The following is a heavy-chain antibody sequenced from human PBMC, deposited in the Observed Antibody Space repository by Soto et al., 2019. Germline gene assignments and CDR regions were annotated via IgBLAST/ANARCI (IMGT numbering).Heavy chain of an antibody. J-gene: IGHJ3*02. CDR2: IYHSGST. CDR3: AGPIAAGNAFDI. Sequence: SETLSLTCAVSGGSISSSNWWSWVRQPPGKGLEWIGEIYHSGSTNYDPSLKSRVTISVDKSKNQLSLKLSSVTAADTAVYYCAGPIAAGNAFDIWGQGTMVTVSS. D-gene: IGHD6-13*01. CDR1: GGSISSSNW. V-gene: IGHV4-4*02.